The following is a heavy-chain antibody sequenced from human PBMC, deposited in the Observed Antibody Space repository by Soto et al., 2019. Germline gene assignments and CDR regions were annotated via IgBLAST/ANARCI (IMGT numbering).Heavy chain of an antibody. CDR2: ISTDKGHT. Sequence: QVQLVQSGPEVKKPGASVKVSCRTSGYTFTTYGISWVRQAPGQGLAWMGWISTDKGHTNYAQKFQGRVTRTTDTSTSTASMELRSLRSDDTAIYYCATRSPAFDYWGQGTLVTVST. CDR1: GYTFTTYG. V-gene: IGHV1-18*01. CDR3: ATRSPAFDY. J-gene: IGHJ4*02.